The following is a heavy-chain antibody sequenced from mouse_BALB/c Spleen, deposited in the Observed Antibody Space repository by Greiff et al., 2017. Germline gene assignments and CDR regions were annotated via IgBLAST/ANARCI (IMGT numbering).Heavy chain of an antibody. D-gene: IGHD2-4*01. J-gene: IGHJ4*01. V-gene: IGHV1-80*01. CDR2: IYPGDGDT. CDR3: ARYDYDEYAMDY. CDR1: GYAFSSYW. Sequence: QVQLQQSGAELVRPGSSVKISCKASGYAFSSYWMNWVRQRPGQGLEWIGQIYPGDGDTNYNGKFKGKATLTADKSSSTVYMQLSSLTSEDSAVYFCARYDYDEYAMDYWGQGTSVTVSS.